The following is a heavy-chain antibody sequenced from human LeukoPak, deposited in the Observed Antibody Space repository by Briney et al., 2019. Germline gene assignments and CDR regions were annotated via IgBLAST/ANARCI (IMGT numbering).Heavy chain of an antibody. CDR3: ARLSDLYNGTYLLDS. D-gene: IGHD1-26*01. V-gene: IGHV4-59*02. Sequence: SETLSLTCTVPGNSVTSYYLSWIRQPPGKGLEWIGYGDHFGGAIYNPSLKSRVTISVDSSKNQFSLRLTSVTAADTAVYHCARLSDLYNGTYLLDSWSQGTLVTVSS. CDR2: GDHFGGA. J-gene: IGHJ4*02. CDR1: GNSVTSYY.